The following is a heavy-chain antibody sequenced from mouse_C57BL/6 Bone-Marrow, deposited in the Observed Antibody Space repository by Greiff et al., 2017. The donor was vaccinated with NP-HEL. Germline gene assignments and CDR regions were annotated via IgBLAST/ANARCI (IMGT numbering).Heavy chain of an antibody. CDR1: GYTFTSCW. CDR2: INPSSGYT. V-gene: IGHV1-7*01. CDR3: ASNYYGSSPKYYYAMDY. D-gene: IGHD1-1*01. J-gene: IGHJ4*01. Sequence: VQLQQSGAELAKPGASVKLSCKASGYTFTSCWMHWVKQRPGQGLEWIGYINPSSGYTKYNQKFKDKATLTADKSSSTAYMQLSSLTYEDSAVYYCASNYYGSSPKYYYAMDYWGQGTSVTVSS.